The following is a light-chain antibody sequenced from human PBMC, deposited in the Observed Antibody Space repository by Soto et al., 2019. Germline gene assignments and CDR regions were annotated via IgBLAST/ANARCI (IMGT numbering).Light chain of an antibody. J-gene: IGKJ1*01. CDR3: LQHNTYPRT. Sequence: DIQRTQSPSSLSVSVGDRVTITWRASQGIRNALGWYQQNPGKAPKRLIYSASSLQGGVPSRFSGSGSGTEFTLTISSLQPEDFASYYCLQHNTYPRTFGQGTKVDIK. CDR2: SAS. CDR1: QGIRNA. V-gene: IGKV1-17*01.